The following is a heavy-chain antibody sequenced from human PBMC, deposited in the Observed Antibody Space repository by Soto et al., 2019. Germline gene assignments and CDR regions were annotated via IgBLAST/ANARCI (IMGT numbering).Heavy chain of an antibody. CDR2: ISWNSGKI. V-gene: IGHV3-9*01. Sequence: EVQLVESGGGLVQPVRSLRLSCAASGFTFDDYAMHWVRQAPGKGLEWVSGISWNSGKIGYADSVKGRFTISRDNANNSLYLQMNSLRPEDTAFYYCAKEIVGAINYWGQGTLVTVSS. CDR3: AKEIVGAINY. D-gene: IGHD1-26*01. CDR1: GFTFDDYA. J-gene: IGHJ4*02.